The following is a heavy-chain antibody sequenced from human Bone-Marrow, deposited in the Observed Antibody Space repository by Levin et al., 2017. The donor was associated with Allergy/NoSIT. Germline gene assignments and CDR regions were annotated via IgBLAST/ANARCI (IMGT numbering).Heavy chain of an antibody. CDR3: VRDSGDWRLDF. Sequence: AGGSLRLSCAASGFTFSSYSMNWVRQAPGKGLQWVSYITSTSNTIYYADSVRGRFTISIDNAKNSLFLQMSSLRADDTAVYYCVRDSGDWRLDFWGQGTQVIASS. CDR2: ITSTSNTI. CDR1: GFTFSSYS. J-gene: IGHJ4*02. D-gene: IGHD2-21*02. V-gene: IGHV3-48*01.